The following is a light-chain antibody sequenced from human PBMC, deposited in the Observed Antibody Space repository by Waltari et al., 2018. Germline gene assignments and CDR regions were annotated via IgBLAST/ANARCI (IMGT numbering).Light chain of an antibody. CDR2: DND. Sequence: QSVLTQPPSVSPAPGQNVTISCSGTSPNIGNNYVSWYQQLPGTAPKLLIYDNDKRPSGIPDRFSGSKSGTSATLGITGLQTGDEADYYCGTWDSSLSAHWVFGGGTKLTVL. CDR1: SPNIGNNY. CDR3: GTWDSSLSAHWV. V-gene: IGLV1-51*01. J-gene: IGLJ3*02.